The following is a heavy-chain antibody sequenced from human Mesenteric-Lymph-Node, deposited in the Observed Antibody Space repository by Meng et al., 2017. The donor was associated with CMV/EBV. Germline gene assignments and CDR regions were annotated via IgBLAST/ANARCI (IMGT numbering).Heavy chain of an antibody. CDR1: GYTFTSYG. Sequence: ASVKVSCKASGYTFTSYGISWVRQAPGQGLEWMGWISAYNGNTNYAQKLQGRVTMTTDTSTSTAYMELRSLRSDDTAVYYCARGLGFLEWLLSYYYYYGMDVWGQGTTVTVSS. J-gene: IGHJ6*02. V-gene: IGHV1-18*01. D-gene: IGHD3-3*01. CDR3: ARGLGFLEWLLSYYYYYGMDV. CDR2: ISAYNGNT.